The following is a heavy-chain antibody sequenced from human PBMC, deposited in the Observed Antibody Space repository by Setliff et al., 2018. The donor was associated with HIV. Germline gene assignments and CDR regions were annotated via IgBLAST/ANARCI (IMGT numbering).Heavy chain of an antibody. D-gene: IGHD3-9*01. Sequence: SVKVSCKASGGTFTSSAISWVRQARGQGLEWMGAIIPHFDAPQYAQKFQGRVTITADQSTSTAYMELSGLTSEDTAVYYCASPRLDWSFSHFDYWGQGTPGHVSS. V-gene: IGHV1-69*13. CDR1: GGTFTSSA. CDR2: IIPHFDAP. J-gene: IGHJ4*02. CDR3: ASPRLDWSFSHFDY.